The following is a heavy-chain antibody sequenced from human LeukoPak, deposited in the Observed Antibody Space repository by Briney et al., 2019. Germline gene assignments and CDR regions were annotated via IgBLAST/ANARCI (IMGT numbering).Heavy chain of an antibody. CDR2: IWYDGSNK. V-gene: IGHV3-33*01. CDR1: GFTFSSYG. J-gene: IGHJ4*02. D-gene: IGHD2-15*01. Sequence: PGGSLRLSCAASGFTFSSYGMHWVRQAPGKGLEWVAVIWYDGSNKYYADSVKGRFTISRDNYTLYLQMNSLRAEDTAVYYCARDRGCSGGSCYGIIGYWGQGTLVTVSS. CDR3: ARDRGCSGGSCYGIIGY.